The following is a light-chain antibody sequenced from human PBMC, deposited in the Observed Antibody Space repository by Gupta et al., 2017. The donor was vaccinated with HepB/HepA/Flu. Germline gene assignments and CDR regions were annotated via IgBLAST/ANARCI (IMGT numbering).Light chain of an antibody. CDR2: EDN. Sequence: QSALPQPPSVSAAPGQNVTISCSGSSSNIGINFVSWYQQHPGTAPKLLIYEDNKRPAGIPDRFSGSKSATAATLGLTGLQTGDEAEYYCGTWDSSLSAGVFGGGTKLTVL. V-gene: IGLV1-51*02. CDR3: GTWDSSLSAGV. J-gene: IGLJ3*02. CDR1: SSNIGINF.